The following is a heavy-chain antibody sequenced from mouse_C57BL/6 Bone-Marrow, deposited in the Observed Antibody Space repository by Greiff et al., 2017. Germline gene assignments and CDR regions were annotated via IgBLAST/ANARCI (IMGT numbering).Heavy chain of an antibody. CDR2: IYPGDGDT. CDR3: ARSVYYSNYLFDY. J-gene: IGHJ2*01. D-gene: IGHD2-5*01. Sequence: QVQLKQSGAELARPGASVKLSCKASGYAFSSSWMNWVKQRPGKGLEWIGRIYPGDGDTNYNGKFKGKATLTADKSSSTAYMQLSSLTSEDSAVYFCARSVYYSNYLFDYWGQGTTLTVSS. V-gene: IGHV1-82*01. CDR1: GYAFSSSW.